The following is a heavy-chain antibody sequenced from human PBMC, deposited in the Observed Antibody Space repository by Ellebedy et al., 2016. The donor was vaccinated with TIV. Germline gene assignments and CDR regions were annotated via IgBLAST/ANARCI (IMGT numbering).Heavy chain of an antibody. J-gene: IGHJ4*02. CDR2: IWYDGSNK. D-gene: IGHD3-22*01. V-gene: IGHV3-33*01. Sequence: GGSLRLXXEASGFSFRTYGMHWVRQAPGKGPEWVAGIWYDGSNKKYADSVKGRFTISRDNSNNTLYLQMNSLRAEDTAIYYCARDTYNFDSSGYYFDHWGQGTLVTVSS. CDR1: GFSFRTYG. CDR3: ARDTYNFDSSGYYFDH.